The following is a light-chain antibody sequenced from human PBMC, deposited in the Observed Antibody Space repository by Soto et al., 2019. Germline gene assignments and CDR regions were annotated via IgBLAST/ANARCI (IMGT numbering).Light chain of an antibody. CDR3: SSYTSSSTVI. V-gene: IGLV2-14*01. Sequence: QSALTQPASVSGSPGQSITISCTGTSSDVGGYNYVSWYQQHPGKAPKLMIYDVSNRPSGISNRFSGSRPGNTASLIISGLQAEDEAAYYCSSYTSSSTVIFGGGTKLTVL. J-gene: IGLJ2*01. CDR1: SSDVGGYNY. CDR2: DVS.